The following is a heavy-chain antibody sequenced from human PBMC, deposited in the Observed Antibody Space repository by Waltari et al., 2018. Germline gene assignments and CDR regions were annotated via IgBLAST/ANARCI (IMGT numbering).Heavy chain of an antibody. J-gene: IGHJ4*02. CDR2: ISSSSSYI. V-gene: IGHV3-21*01. CDR3: VSQADTAMVIFDY. CDR1: GFTFSSYS. D-gene: IGHD5-18*01. Sequence: EVQLVESGGGLVKPGGSLRLSCAASGFTFSSYSMSWVRQAPGKGLDWVSSISSSSSYIYYADSVKGRFTISRDNAKNSLYLQMNSLRAEDTAVYYCVSQADTAMVIFDYWGQGTLVTVSS.